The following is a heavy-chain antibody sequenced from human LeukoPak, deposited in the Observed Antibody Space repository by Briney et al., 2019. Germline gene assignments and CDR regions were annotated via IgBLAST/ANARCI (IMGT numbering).Heavy chain of an antibody. CDR1: GFTFSSYG. V-gene: IGHV3-33*01. Sequence: GGSLRLSCAASGFTFSSYGMHWVRQAPGKGLEWVAVIWYDGSNKYYADSVKGRFTISRDNSKNTLYLQMNSLRAEDTAVYYCARDRSVTESGFYYYYGMDVRGQGTTVTVSS. CDR2: IWYDGSNK. D-gene: IGHD4-17*01. CDR3: ARDRSVTESGFYYYYGMDV. J-gene: IGHJ6*02.